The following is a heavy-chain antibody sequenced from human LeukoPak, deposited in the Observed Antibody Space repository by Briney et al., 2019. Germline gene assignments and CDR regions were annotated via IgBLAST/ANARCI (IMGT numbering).Heavy chain of an antibody. CDR2: IYYSGST. V-gene: IGHV4-59*01. CDR1: GGSISSYY. D-gene: IGHD6-13*01. J-gene: IGHJ5*02. Sequence: SETLSLTCTVSGGSISSYYWSWIRQPPGKGLEWIGYIYYSGSTNYNPSLKSRVTISVDTSKNQLSLKLSSVTAADTAVYYCAREVAAAGTPYNWFDPWGQGTLVTVSS. CDR3: AREVAAAGTPYNWFDP.